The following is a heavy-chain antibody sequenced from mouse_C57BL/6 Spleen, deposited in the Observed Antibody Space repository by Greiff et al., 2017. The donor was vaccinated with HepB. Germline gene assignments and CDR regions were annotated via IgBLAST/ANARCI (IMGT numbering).Heavy chain of an antibody. CDR2: IYPGDGDT. CDR3: ARSVVPYAMDY. V-gene: IGHV1-82*01. D-gene: IGHD1-1*01. Sequence: VQLQQSGPELVKPGASVKISCKASGYAFSSSWMNWVKQRPGKGLEWIGRIYPGDGDTNYNGKFKGKATLTADKSSSTAYMQLSSLTSEGSAVYFCARSVVPYAMDYWGQGTSVTVSS. CDR1: GYAFSSSW. J-gene: IGHJ4*01.